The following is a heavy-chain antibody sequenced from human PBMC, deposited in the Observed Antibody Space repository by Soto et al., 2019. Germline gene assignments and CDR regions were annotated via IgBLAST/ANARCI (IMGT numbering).Heavy chain of an antibody. CDR2: IYHSGNT. CDR3: ARASASSKLRGGVIN. D-gene: IGHD3-10*01. Sequence: QVQLQESGPGLVKPSGTLSLTCALSGASIITDNWWSWVRQPPGKEMEWIGEIYHSGNTNFKPSVKRRVTISVDTSKNQFALTVSSVTAADTAIYYCARASASSKLRGGVINWGQGTLVTVSS. CDR1: GASIITDNW. J-gene: IGHJ4*02. V-gene: IGHV4-4*02.